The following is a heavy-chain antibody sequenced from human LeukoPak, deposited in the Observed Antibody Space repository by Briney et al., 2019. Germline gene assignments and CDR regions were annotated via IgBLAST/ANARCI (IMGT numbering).Heavy chain of an antibody. Sequence: SQTLSLTCTVSGGSISSGSYYWSWIRQPAGKGLEWIGRIYTSGSTNYNPSLKSRVTISVDTSKNQFSLKLSSVTAADTAVYYCARDGCSGYKNYYYMDVWGKGTTVTVSS. V-gene: IGHV4-61*02. J-gene: IGHJ6*03. D-gene: IGHD2-15*01. CDR3: ARDGCSGYKNYYYMDV. CDR1: GGSISSGSYY. CDR2: IYTSGST.